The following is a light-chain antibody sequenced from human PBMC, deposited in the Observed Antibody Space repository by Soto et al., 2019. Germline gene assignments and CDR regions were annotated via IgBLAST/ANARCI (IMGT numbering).Light chain of an antibody. CDR2: EGT. CDR3: SSYAASNNFYFV. Sequence: QSALTQPPSASGSPGQSVTISCTGTSSDVGGYNYVSWYQQYPGRAPKLMIYEGTKRPSGVPDRFSGSKSGNTASLTVSGLQGEDEADYYCSSYAASNNFYFVFGGGTKLTVL. CDR1: SSDVGGYNY. J-gene: IGLJ3*02. V-gene: IGLV2-8*01.